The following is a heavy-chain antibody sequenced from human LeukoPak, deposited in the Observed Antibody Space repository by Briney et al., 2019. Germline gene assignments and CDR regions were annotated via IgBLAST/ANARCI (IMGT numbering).Heavy chain of an antibody. D-gene: IGHD2-21*02. CDR1: GFTLSSYT. J-gene: IGHJ5*02. CDR3: AREVAYCAGDCSQA. V-gene: IGHV3-21*06. Sequence: GGSLRLSCAASGFTLSSYTMNWVRQAPGKGLEWVSSISVSSTYMYYADSVKGRFTISRDNAKNTLYLQMNSLRAEDTAVYYCAREVAYCAGDCSQAWGQGTLVTVSS. CDR2: ISVSSTYM.